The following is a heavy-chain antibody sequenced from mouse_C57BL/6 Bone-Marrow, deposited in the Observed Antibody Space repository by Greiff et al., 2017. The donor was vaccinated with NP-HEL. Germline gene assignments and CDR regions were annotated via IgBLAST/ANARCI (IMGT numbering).Heavy chain of an antibody. Sequence: VQGVESGPGLVAPSQSLSITCTVSGFSLTSYGVHWVRQPPGKGLEWLVVIWSDGSTTYNSALKSRLSISKDNSKSQVFLKMNSLQTDDTAMYYCARQTTVVARNYAMDYWGQGTSVTVSS. CDR1: GFSLTSYG. CDR2: IWSDGST. V-gene: IGHV2-6-1*01. J-gene: IGHJ4*01. D-gene: IGHD1-1*01. CDR3: ARQTTVVARNYAMDY.